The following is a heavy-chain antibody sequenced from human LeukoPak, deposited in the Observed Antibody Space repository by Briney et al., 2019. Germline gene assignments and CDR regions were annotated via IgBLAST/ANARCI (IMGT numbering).Heavy chain of an antibody. Sequence: PSQTLSLTCTVSGGSISSGSYYWSWIRQPAGKGLEWIGRIYYSGSTDYNPSLKSRVTISVDTSKNQFSLKLSSVTAADTAVYYCARGPPHIVVGEYYFDYWGQGTLVTVSS. J-gene: IGHJ4*02. V-gene: IGHV4-61*02. CDR1: GGSISSGSYY. D-gene: IGHD2-21*01. CDR2: IYYSGST. CDR3: ARGPPHIVVGEYYFDY.